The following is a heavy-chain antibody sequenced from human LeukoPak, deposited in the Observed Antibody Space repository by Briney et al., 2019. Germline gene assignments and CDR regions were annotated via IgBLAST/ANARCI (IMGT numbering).Heavy chain of an antibody. J-gene: IGHJ4*02. CDR2: IYPGDSDT. D-gene: IGHD3-22*01. CDR1: GYIFTSYW. V-gene: IGHV5-51*01. Sequence: GESLKISCKGSGYIFTSYWIGWVRQMPGKGLEWMGIIYPGDSDTRYSPSFQGQVTISADKSISTAYLQWSSLKASDTAMYYCARAYYYDSSGYLYYFDYWGQGTLVTVSS. CDR3: ARAYYYDSSGYLYYFDY.